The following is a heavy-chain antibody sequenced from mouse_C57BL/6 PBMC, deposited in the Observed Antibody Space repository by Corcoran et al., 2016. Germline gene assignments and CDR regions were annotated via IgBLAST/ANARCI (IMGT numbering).Heavy chain of an antibody. CDR1: GYTFTTYG. V-gene: IGHV9-3*01. J-gene: IGHJ3*01. Sequence: QIQLVQSGPELKKPGETVKISCKASGYTFTTYGMSWVKQAPGKGLKWMGWINTYSGVPTYADDFKGRFAFSLETSASTAYLQINNLKNEDTATYFCARYSSWFAYWCQGTLVTVSA. D-gene: IGHD1-1*01. CDR2: INTYSGVP. CDR3: ARYSSWFAY.